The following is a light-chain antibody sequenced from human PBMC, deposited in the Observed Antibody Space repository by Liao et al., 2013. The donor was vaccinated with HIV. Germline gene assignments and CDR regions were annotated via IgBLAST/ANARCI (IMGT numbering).Light chain of an antibody. J-gene: IGLJ3*02. CDR2: QDS. CDR3: QAWDSSTWV. Sequence: SYELTQPPSVSVSPGQTASITCSGDKLGDKYACWYHQKPGQSPVLVIYQDSKRPSGIPERFSGSNSGNTATLTISGTQAMDEADYYCQAWDSSTWVFGGGTKLDRP. CDR1: KLGDKY. V-gene: IGLV3-1*01.